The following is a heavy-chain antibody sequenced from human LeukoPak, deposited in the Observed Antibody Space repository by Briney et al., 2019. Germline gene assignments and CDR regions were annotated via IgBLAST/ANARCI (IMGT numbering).Heavy chain of an antibody. CDR1: GFTVSSNY. D-gene: IGHD6-19*01. Sequence: PGGSLRLSCAASGFTVSSNYMSWVRQAPGKGLEWVSVIYGGGSTYYADSVKGRFTISRDNSKNTLYLQMNSLRAEDTAVYYCARDLGAVAGLGVWFDPWGQGTLVTVSS. CDR2: IYGGGST. J-gene: IGHJ5*02. CDR3: ARDLGAVAGLGVWFDP. V-gene: IGHV3-66*02.